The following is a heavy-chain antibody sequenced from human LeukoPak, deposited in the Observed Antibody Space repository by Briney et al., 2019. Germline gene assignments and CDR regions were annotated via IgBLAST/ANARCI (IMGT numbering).Heavy chain of an antibody. J-gene: IGHJ5*02. D-gene: IGHD1-26*01. CDR3: ARHKSYGPYRGWFDP. V-gene: IGHV4-39*01. Sequence: WVRQPPGKGLEWIGSIYYSGSTYYNPSLKSRVTISVDTSKNQFSLKLSSVTAADTAVYYCARHKSYGPYRGWFDPWGQGTLVTVSS. CDR2: IYYSGST.